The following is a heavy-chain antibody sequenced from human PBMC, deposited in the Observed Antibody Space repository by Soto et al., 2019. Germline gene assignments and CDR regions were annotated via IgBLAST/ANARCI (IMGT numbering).Heavy chain of an antibody. CDR1: GDSISSGDYY. J-gene: IGHJ6*02. CDR3: ARSVTSGYPVMYV. D-gene: IGHD4-17*01. Sequence: QVQLQESGPGLVKPSQTLSLTCTVSGDSISSGDYYWSWIRQPPGKGLEYIGYIYYIGSTYYNPSLKSRLTISLDTSKNQVSLKLSSVTAADPAVYYCARSVTSGYPVMYVWGQGTTVTVSS. V-gene: IGHV4-30-4*01. CDR2: IYYIGST.